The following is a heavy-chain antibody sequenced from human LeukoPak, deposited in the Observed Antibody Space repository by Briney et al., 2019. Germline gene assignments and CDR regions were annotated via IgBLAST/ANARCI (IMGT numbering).Heavy chain of an antibody. CDR2: INPNSGGT. D-gene: IGHD6-13*01. J-gene: IGHJ4*02. Sequence: SVKVSCKSSGYTFTGYYMHWVRQAPGHGLEWMGWINPNSGGTNYAQKFQGRVTMTRDTSISTAYMELSRLRSDDTAVYYCARTTYSSSWFDYWGQGTLVTVSS. CDR1: GYTFTGYY. V-gene: IGHV1-2*02. CDR3: ARTTYSSSWFDY.